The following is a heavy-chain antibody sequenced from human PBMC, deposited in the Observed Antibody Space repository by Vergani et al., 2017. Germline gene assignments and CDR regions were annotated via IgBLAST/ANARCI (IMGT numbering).Heavy chain of an antibody. CDR1: GSSISSSSYY. V-gene: IGHV4-39*01. CDR3: ARHLTYCGGNCYPYYYGMDV. CDR2: IYYSGST. J-gene: IGHJ6*04. D-gene: IGHD2-21*02. Sequence: QLQLQESGPGLVKPSETLSLTCTVSGSSISSSSYYWGWIRQLPGKGLEWIGSIYYSGSTYYNPSLKSRVTISVDTSKNQFSLKLSSVTAADTAVYYCARHLTYCGGNCYPYYYGMDVWSEGTTVTVSS.